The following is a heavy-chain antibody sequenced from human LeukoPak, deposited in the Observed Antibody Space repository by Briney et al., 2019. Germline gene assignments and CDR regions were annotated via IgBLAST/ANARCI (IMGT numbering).Heavy chain of an antibody. CDR2: INPNSGGT. CDR3: ATEHYYDSSGYLDY. Sequence: ASVKVSCKASGYTFTGYYMHWVRQAPRQGLEWMGWINPNSGGTNYAQKFQGRVTMTRDTSISTAYMELSRLRSDDTAVYYCATEHYYDSSGYLDYWGQGTLVTVSS. J-gene: IGHJ4*02. D-gene: IGHD3-22*01. CDR1: GYTFTGYY. V-gene: IGHV1-2*02.